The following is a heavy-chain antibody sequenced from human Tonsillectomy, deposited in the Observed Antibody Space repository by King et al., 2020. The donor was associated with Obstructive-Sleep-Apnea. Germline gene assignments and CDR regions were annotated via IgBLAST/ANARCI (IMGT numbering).Heavy chain of an antibody. V-gene: IGHV3-11*06. Sequence: VQLVESGGGVVKPGGSLRLSCAASGFTFSDYYMSWIRQPPGKGLEWVSYITSSGTHTNYALFVEGRFTISRDNAKNSLSLQLNSLRGDDTAVYYCARVATYSDGWGRHYFDHWGQGTLVTVSS. D-gene: IGHD6-19*01. CDR2: ITSSGTHT. J-gene: IGHJ4*02. CDR3: ARVATYSDGWGRHYFDH. CDR1: GFTFSDYY.